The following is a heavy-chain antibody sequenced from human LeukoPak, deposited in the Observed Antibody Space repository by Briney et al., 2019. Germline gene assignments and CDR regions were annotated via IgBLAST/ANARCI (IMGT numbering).Heavy chain of an antibody. V-gene: IGHV4-34*01. CDR1: GGSFSGYY. Sequence: SETLSLTCAVYGGSFSGYYWSWIRQPPGKGLEWIGEINHSGSTNYNPSLKSRVTISVDTSKNRFSLKLSSVTAADTAVYYCARSIAVAGKRGLGYWGQGTLVTVSS. CDR2: INHSGST. J-gene: IGHJ4*02. D-gene: IGHD6-19*01. CDR3: ARSIAVAGKRGLGY.